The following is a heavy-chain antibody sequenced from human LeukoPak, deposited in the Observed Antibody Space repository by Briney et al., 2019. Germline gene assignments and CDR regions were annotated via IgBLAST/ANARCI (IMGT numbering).Heavy chain of an antibody. Sequence: SETLSLTCAVSGGSISSSNWWSWIRQPPGKGLEWIGEIYHSGSTNYNPSLKSRVTISVDKSKNQFSLKLSSVTAADTAVYYCASSGSYYAFDIWGQGTMVTVSS. CDR2: IYHSGST. V-gene: IGHV4-4*02. D-gene: IGHD1-26*01. CDR1: GGSISSSNW. J-gene: IGHJ3*02. CDR3: ASSGSYYAFDI.